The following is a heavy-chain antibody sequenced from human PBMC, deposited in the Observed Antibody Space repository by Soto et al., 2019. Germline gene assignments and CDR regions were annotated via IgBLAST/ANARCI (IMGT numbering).Heavy chain of an antibody. J-gene: IGHJ4*02. CDR1: GYTFTSYG. CDR2: ISGYNGNT. Sequence: QVQLVQSGAEVKRPGASVKVSCKASGYTFTSYGVSWVRQAPGQGLEWMAWISGYNGNTNYEQKYQGRVTVTADTATSTAYMDLRSLTADDTAVYYCARTRLDCRGTSCYDYWGQGTLVTVSS. D-gene: IGHD2-2*01. V-gene: IGHV1-18*01. CDR3: ARTRLDCRGTSCYDY.